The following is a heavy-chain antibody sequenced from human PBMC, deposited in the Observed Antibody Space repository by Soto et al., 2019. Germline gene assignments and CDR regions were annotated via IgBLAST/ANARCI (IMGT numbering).Heavy chain of an antibody. D-gene: IGHD4-4*01. Sequence: QVQLVQSGPEVKKPGASVKVSCKASGYTFTSYAMHWVRQAPGQRLEWMGWINAGNGNTKYSQKFQGRVTITRDTSASTAYMELSSLRSEDTAVYYCASSYSNYALIDYYYYGMDVWGQGTTVTVSS. CDR2: INAGNGNT. CDR1: GYTFTSYA. CDR3: ASSYSNYALIDYYYYGMDV. V-gene: IGHV1-3*01. J-gene: IGHJ6*02.